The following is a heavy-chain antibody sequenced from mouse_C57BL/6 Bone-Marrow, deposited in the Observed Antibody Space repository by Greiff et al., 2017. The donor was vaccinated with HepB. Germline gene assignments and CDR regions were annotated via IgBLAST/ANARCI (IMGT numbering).Heavy chain of an antibody. V-gene: IGHV5-9-1*02. CDR2: ISSGGDYI. D-gene: IGHD2-4*01. J-gene: IGHJ2*01. CDR3: TRVYYDYHFDY. CDR1: GFTFSSYA. Sequence: EVKLEESGEGLVKPGGSLKLSCAASGFTFSSYAMSWVHQTPEKRLEWVAYISSGGDYIYYADTVKGRFTISRDNARNTLYLQMSSLKSEDTAMYYCTRVYYDYHFDYWGQGTTLTVSS.